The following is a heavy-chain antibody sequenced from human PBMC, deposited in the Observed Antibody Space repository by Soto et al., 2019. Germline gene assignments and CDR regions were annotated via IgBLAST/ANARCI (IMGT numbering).Heavy chain of an antibody. J-gene: IGHJ5*02. D-gene: IGHD1-1*01. CDR2: ISSSSSTI. Sequence: EVLLVESGGGLVQPGGSLRLSCAATGFTFSSYSMNWVRQAPGKGLERVSYISSSSSTIYYADSVKGRFTISRDNAKNSLYLQMNSLRDEDTAVYYCAREWNPLNWFDPWGQGALGTVSS. CDR3: AREWNPLNWFDP. CDR1: GFTFSSYS. V-gene: IGHV3-48*02.